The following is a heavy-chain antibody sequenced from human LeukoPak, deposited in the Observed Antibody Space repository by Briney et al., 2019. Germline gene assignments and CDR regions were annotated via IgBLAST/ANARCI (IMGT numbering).Heavy chain of an antibody. CDR1: GYTFTSYY. CDR2: INPNNGGT. D-gene: IGHD3-22*01. CDR3: ARDSNYYDSSGYYRWYYYMDV. V-gene: IGHV1-2*02. Sequence: GASVKVSCKASGYTFTSYYMHWVRQAPGQGLEWMGWINPNNGGTKYAQNFQGRVTMTRDTSISTAYMELDRLRFDDTAVYYCARDSNYYDSSGYYRWYYYMDVWGKGTTVTVSS. J-gene: IGHJ6*03.